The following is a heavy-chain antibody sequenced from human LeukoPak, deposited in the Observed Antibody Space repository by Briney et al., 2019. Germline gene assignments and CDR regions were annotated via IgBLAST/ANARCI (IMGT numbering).Heavy chain of an antibody. Sequence: PSQTLSLTCTVSGGSISSGGYYWSWIRQPPGKGLEWIGYIYHSGSTYYNPSLKSRVTISVDRSKNQFSLKLSSVTAADTAVYYCARVKYGDYVDYWGQGTLVTVSS. CDR1: GGSISSGGYY. CDR2: IYHSGST. D-gene: IGHD4-17*01. CDR3: ARVKYGDYVDY. J-gene: IGHJ4*02. V-gene: IGHV4-30-2*01.